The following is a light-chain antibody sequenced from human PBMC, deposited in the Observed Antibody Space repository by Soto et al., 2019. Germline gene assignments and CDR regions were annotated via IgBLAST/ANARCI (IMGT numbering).Light chain of an antibody. CDR3: CSYVSSKTYV. Sequence: QSVLTQPPSASGTPGQRVTISCSGSSSNIGSNTVNWYQQLPGTAPKLLIYSNNQRPSGVPDRFSGSKSGTSASLAISGLQAEDEADYYCCSYVSSKTYVFGTGTKVTVL. CDR1: SSNIGSNT. J-gene: IGLJ1*01. CDR2: SNN. V-gene: IGLV1-44*01.